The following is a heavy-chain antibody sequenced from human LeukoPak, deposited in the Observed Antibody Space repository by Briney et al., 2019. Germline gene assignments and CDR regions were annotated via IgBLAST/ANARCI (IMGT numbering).Heavy chain of an antibody. CDR3: ARVGDDSSAYRDAFDI. Sequence: SVKVSCKASGVTFTNFDISWVRQAPGQGLEWMGMIIPIFGTTNYAQKFQGRVTITADESTSTASMELSSLRSEDTAVYYCARVGDDSSAYRDAFDIWGQGTMVTVSS. V-gene: IGHV1-69*13. D-gene: IGHD3-22*01. CDR1: GVTFTNFD. CDR2: IIPIFGTT. J-gene: IGHJ3*02.